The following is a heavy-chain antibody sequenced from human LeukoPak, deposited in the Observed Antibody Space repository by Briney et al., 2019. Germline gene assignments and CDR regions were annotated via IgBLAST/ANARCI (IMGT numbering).Heavy chain of an antibody. CDR2: IYYSGST. CDR1: GGSISSGGYY. Sequence: SQTLSLTCTVSGGSISSGGYYWSWIRQHPGKGLEWIGYIYYSGSTYYNPSLKSRVTMSVDTSKNQFSLKLSSVTAADTAVYYCARGGSYWFDPWGQGTLVTVSS. J-gene: IGHJ5*02. D-gene: IGHD1-26*01. V-gene: IGHV4-31*03. CDR3: ARGGSYWFDP.